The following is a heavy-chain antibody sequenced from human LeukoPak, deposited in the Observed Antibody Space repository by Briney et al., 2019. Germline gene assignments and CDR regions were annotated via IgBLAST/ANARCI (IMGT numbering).Heavy chain of an antibody. CDR3: ARNGDYGSGSPPLND. J-gene: IGHJ4*02. D-gene: IGHD3-10*01. Sequence: SETLSLTCAVYGGSFSGYYWSWIRQPPGKGLEWIGEINHSGSTNYNPSLKSRVTISVDTSKNQFSLKLSSVTAADTAVYYCARNGDYGSGSPPLNDWGQGTLVTVSS. V-gene: IGHV4-34*01. CDR2: INHSGST. CDR1: GGSFSGYY.